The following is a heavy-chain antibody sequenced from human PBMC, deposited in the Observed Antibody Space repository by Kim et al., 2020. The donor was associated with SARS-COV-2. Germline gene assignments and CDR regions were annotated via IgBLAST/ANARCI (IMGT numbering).Heavy chain of an antibody. Sequence: PTLKSRVTISVDKSKNQFSLKLSSVTAADTAVYYCARPYSGYDGGIYFDYWGQGTLVTVSS. D-gene: IGHD5-12*01. J-gene: IGHJ4*02. CDR3: ARPYSGYDGGIYFDY. V-gene: IGHV4-4*02.